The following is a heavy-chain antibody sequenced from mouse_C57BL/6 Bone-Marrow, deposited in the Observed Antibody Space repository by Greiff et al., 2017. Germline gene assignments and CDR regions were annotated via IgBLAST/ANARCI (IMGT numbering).Heavy chain of an antibody. Sequence: VQLQQSGPGLVQPSQSLSITCTVSGFSLTSSGVHWVRQSPGKGLEWLGVIWSGGSTDYNAAFISRLSISKDNSKSQVFFKMNSLQADDTAIYYCARNGGSGRGFAYWGQGTLVTVSA. D-gene: IGHD4-1*01. CDR2: IWSGGST. CDR3: ARNGGSGRGFAY. CDR1: GFSLTSSG. V-gene: IGHV2-2*01. J-gene: IGHJ3*01.